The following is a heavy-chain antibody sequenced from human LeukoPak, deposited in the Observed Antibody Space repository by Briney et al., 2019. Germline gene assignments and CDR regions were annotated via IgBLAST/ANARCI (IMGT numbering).Heavy chain of an antibody. J-gene: IGHJ4*02. D-gene: IGHD3-22*01. CDR2: ISGYNGNT. V-gene: IGHV1-18*01. Sequence: ASVKVSCKASTYTFTRYGISWVRQAPGQGLEWMGWISGYNGNTNYAQKFLGRVSMTADTATSTAYMELSSLRSEDTAVYYCARSFSEDYDSSGYFLGYWGQGTLVTVSS. CDR3: ARSFSEDYDSSGYFLGY. CDR1: TYTFTRYG.